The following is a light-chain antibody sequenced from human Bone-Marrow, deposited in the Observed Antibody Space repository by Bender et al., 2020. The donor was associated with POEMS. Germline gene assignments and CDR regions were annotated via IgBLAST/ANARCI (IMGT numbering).Light chain of an antibody. CDR3: AVWDDSLNGWV. CDR2: SSH. Sequence: QSVPTQPPSASGTPGQRVTISRSGGSSNIGPHAVNWYQHLPAPAPKLLIYSSHRRPSEVPDRFSGCRSGTSASLAISGLQSEEEADYYCAVWDDSLNGWVFGGGTKLTVL. J-gene: IGLJ3*02. V-gene: IGLV1-44*01. CDR1: SSNIGPHA.